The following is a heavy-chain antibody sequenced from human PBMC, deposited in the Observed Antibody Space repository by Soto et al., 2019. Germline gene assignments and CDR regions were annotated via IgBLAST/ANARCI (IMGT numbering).Heavy chain of an antibody. CDR3: ARGLYSSPYYYYYYGMDV. V-gene: IGHV4-34*01. CDR1: GGSFSGYY. J-gene: IGHJ6*02. D-gene: IGHD6-13*01. CDR2: INHSGST. Sequence: SSETLSLTCAVYGGSFSGYYWSWIRQPPGKGLEWIGEINHSGSTNYNPSLKSRVTISVDTSKNQFSLKLSSVTAADTAVYYCARGLYSSPYYYYYYGMDVWGQGTTVTVSS.